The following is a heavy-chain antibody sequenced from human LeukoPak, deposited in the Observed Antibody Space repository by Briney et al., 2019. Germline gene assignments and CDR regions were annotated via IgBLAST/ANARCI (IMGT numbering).Heavy chain of an antibody. D-gene: IGHD3-3*01. Sequence: GSLRLSCAASGFTFSSYSMNWVRQAPGKGLEWVSYISSSSSSTYYADSVKGRFTISRDNTKKSLYLLMDSLRAEDTAVYYCARDAASGNNWFDPWGQGTLVTVSS. V-gene: IGHV3-48*01. CDR1: GFTFSSYS. J-gene: IGHJ5*02. CDR3: ARDAASGNNWFDP. CDR2: ISSSSSST.